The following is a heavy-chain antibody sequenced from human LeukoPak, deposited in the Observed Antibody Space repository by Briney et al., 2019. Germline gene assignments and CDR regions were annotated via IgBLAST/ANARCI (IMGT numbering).Heavy chain of an antibody. CDR1: GGSISSSSYY. Sequence: PSETLSLTCTVSGGSISSSSYYWGWIRQPPGKGLEWIGSIYYSGSTYYNPSLKSRVTISVDTSKNQFSLKLSSVTAADTAVYYCARLRMYSGSHWSFRGDYFDYWGQGTLVTVSS. J-gene: IGHJ4*02. V-gene: IGHV4-39*01. CDR2: IYYSGST. D-gene: IGHD1-26*01. CDR3: ARLRMYSGSHWSFRGDYFDY.